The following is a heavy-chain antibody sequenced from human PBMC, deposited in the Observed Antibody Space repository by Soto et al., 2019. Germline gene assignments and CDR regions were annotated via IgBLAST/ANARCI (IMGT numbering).Heavy chain of an antibody. CDR3: ASSPVTGIYYAMDV. D-gene: IGHD6-19*01. V-gene: IGHV4-34*12. J-gene: IGHJ6*02. CDR2: IIHSEST. CDR1: GGSFSAYY. Sequence: PSETLSLTCAVYGGSFSAYYWSWVRQPPGKGLEWIGEIIHSESTKYNPSLKSRVTISVDTSKNQFSLKLSSVTAADTAMYYCASSPVTGIYYAMDVWGQGTTVTVSS.